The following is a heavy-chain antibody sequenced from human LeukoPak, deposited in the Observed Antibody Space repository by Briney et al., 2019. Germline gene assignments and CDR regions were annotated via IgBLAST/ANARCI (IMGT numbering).Heavy chain of an antibody. CDR3: AKDQEVRDLYFQL. CDR1: GFTFSRYG. Sequence: GGSPRLSCAASGFTFSRYGMHWVRQAPGKGLEWVAFILYDGSNKYYADSVKGRFTISRDNSKNTLCLQMNSLRAEDTAVYHCAKDQEVRDLYFQLWGQGTLVTVSS. D-gene: IGHD3-3*01. J-gene: IGHJ1*01. V-gene: IGHV3-30*02. CDR2: ILYDGSNK.